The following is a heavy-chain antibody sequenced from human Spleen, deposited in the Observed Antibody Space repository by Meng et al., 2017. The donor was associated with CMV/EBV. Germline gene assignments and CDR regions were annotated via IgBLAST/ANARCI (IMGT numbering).Heavy chain of an antibody. V-gene: IGHV5-51*01. Sequence: GGSLRLSCKGSGYSFTSYWIGWVRQMPGKGLEWMGIIYPGDSDIRYSPSFQGQVTISADKSISTAYLQWSSLKASDTAMYYCARRGYSYGYAFDYWGQGTLVTVSS. CDR2: IYPGDSDI. CDR1: GYSFTSYW. J-gene: IGHJ4*02. D-gene: IGHD5-18*01. CDR3: ARRGYSYGYAFDY.